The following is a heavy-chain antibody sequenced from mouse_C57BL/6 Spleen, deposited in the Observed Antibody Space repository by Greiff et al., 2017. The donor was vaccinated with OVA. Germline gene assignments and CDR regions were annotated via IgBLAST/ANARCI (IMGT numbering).Heavy chain of an antibody. V-gene: IGHV1-69*01. J-gene: IGHJ1*03. Sequence: QVQLQQPGAELVMPGASVKLSCKASGYTFTSYWMHWVKQRPGQGLAWIGEIDPSDSYTNYNQKFKGKSTLTVDKSSSTAYMQLSSLTSEDSAVYYCAGSYGSSYGYFDVWGTGTTVTVSS. D-gene: IGHD1-1*01. CDR3: AGSYGSSYGYFDV. CDR1: GYTFTSYW. CDR2: IDPSDSYT.